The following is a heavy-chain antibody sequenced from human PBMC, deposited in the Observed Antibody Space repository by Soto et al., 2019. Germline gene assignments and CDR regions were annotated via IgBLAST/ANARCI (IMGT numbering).Heavy chain of an antibody. CDR3: ARVRDPHLDHYGLDV. Sequence: QVQLVQSGAEVKNPGSSVRVSCKTSGFTFNGYGIHWVRQAPGQGLEWMGGLIPIYDEPNYAQKFQGRVTITADKSTATVYLELNSLRSEDTAVYFCARVRDPHLDHYGLDVWGQGTTVTVSS. J-gene: IGHJ6*02. CDR2: LIPIYDEP. CDR1: GFTFNGYG. V-gene: IGHV1-69*06.